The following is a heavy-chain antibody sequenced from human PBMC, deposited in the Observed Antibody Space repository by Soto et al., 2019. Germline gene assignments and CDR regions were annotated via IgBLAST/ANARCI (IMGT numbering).Heavy chain of an antibody. Sequence: GGSLRLSCAASGLTFSNFAMSWVRQAPGKGLEWVSAISDSGVSTYYADSVKGRFTISRDSSKNTLYLQMNSLRAEDTAVYYCSAGDWNYIFDYWGQGTLVTVSS. J-gene: IGHJ4*02. D-gene: IGHD1-7*01. CDR3: SAGDWNYIFDY. V-gene: IGHV3-23*01. CDR1: GLTFSNFA. CDR2: ISDSGVST.